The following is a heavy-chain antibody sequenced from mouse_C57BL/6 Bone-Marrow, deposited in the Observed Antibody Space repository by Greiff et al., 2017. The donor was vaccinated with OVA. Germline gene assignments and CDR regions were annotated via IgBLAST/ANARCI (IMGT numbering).Heavy chain of an antibody. CDR1: GYTFTSYW. V-gene: IGHV1-55*01. CDR3: ARGGGTGFDY. J-gene: IGHJ2*01. Sequence: QVQLQQPGAELVKPGASVKMSCKASGYTFTSYWITWVKQRPGQGLEWIGDIYPGSGSTNYNEKFKSKATLTVDISSSTAYMQLSSLTSEDSAVYYCARGGGTGFDYWGQGTTLTVSS. D-gene: IGHD4-1*01. CDR2: IYPGSGST.